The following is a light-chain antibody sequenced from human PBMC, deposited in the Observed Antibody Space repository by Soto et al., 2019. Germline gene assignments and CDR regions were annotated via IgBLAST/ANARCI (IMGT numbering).Light chain of an antibody. J-gene: IGLJ1*01. CDR2: EVS. V-gene: IGLV2-14*01. Sequence: QSALTQPASVSGSPGQSITISCTGTSSDVGGYHYVSWYQQHPDKAPKLMIYEVSSRPSGVSNRFSGSKSGNTASLTISGLQPEDEADYYCSSYRNRTTVFGTGTKLTVL. CDR3: SSYRNRTTV. CDR1: SSDVGGYHY.